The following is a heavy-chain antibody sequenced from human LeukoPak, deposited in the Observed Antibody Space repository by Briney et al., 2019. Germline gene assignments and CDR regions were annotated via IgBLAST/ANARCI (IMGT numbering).Heavy chain of an antibody. CDR1: GFTFSSYG. D-gene: IGHD3-10*01. Sequence: PGGSLRLSCAASGFTFSSYGVHWVRQAPGKGLEWVTFIRYDGSNKYYADSVKGRFTISRDNSKNTLYLQMNSLRAEDTAVYYCVGQGLQFGELPTLGLVYWGQGTLVTVSS. CDR3: VGQGLQFGELPTLGLVY. J-gene: IGHJ4*02. V-gene: IGHV3-30*02. CDR2: IRYDGSNK.